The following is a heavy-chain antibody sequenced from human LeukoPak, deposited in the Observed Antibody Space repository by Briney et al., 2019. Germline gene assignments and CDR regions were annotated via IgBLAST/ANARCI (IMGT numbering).Heavy chain of an antibody. CDR3: ARVNCSSTSCRSKFLDY. Sequence: ASVKVSCKASGYTLTNYDINWVRQATGQGLEWMGWMNPNSGNTGYAQKFQGRVTMTRNTSISTAYTELSSLRSEDTAVYYCARVNCSSTSCRSKFLDYWGQGTLVTVSS. CDR1: GYTLTNYD. CDR2: MNPNSGNT. D-gene: IGHD2-2*01. J-gene: IGHJ4*02. V-gene: IGHV1-8*01.